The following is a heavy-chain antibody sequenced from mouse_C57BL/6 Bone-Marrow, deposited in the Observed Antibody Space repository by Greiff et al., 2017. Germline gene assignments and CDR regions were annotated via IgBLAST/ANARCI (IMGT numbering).Heavy chain of an antibody. Sequence: VKLQQSGAELMKPGASVKLSCTATGYTFTGYWIEWVKQRPGHGLEWIGEIFPGSGSSNYNEKFKGKATFPADTSSNTADMQLSSLTTKDSAIYYWARSWDNFDYWGQGTTLTVSS. V-gene: IGHV1-9*01. CDR3: ARSWDNFDY. D-gene: IGHD4-1*01. CDR1: GYTFTGYW. CDR2: IFPGSGSS. J-gene: IGHJ2*01.